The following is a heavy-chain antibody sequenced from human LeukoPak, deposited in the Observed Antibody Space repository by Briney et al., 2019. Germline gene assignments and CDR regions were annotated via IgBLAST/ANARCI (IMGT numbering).Heavy chain of an antibody. CDR3: ASSRNYDFYYFDY. CDR2: IWYDGSNK. V-gene: IGHV3-33*01. Sequence: GGSLRLSCAASGFTFSSYGMHWVRQAPGKGLEWVAVIWYDGSNKYYADSVKGRFTISRDNSKNTLYLQMNSLRAEDTAVYYCASSRNYDFYYFDYWGQGTLVTVSS. J-gene: IGHJ4*02. D-gene: IGHD3/OR15-3a*01. CDR1: GFTFSSYG.